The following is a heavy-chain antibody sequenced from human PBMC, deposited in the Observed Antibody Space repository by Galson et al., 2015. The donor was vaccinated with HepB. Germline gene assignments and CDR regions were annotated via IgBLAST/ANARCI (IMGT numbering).Heavy chain of an antibody. V-gene: IGHV5-51*03. D-gene: IGHD3-16*02. CDR2: IYPGDSDT. J-gene: IGHJ6*01. CDR3: ARRVRYTSLHQGPIGLPPGTLLQEHL. Sequence: QSGAEVKKPGESLKISCAGSGDSFATYWIGWVRQMPGKGLEWMGIIYPGDSDTRYSPSFQGQVTISADKSISTAYLQWTSLKASDTAVYYCARRVRYTSLHQGPIGLPPGTLLQEHLWG. CDR1: GDSFATYW.